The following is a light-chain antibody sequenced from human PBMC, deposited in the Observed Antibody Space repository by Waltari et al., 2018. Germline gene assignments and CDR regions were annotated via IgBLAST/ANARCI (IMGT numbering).Light chain of an antibody. Sequence: SYELTQPPSVSVSPGQTASITCSGDKLGDKYACWYQQKPGQSPVLVISQDSKRPSGIPERFSGSNSGNTATLTISGTQAMDEADYYCQAWDSSTRVYVFGTGTKVTVL. CDR3: QAWDSSTRVYV. CDR1: KLGDKY. CDR2: QDS. V-gene: IGLV3-1*01. J-gene: IGLJ1*01.